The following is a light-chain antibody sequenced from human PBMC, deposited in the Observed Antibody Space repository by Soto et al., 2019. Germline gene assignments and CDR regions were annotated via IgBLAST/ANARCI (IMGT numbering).Light chain of an antibody. CDR1: QNVGRD. CDR3: QQYINWPLT. CDR2: GAS. V-gene: IGKV3D-15*01. J-gene: IGKJ4*01. Sequence: EIVMTQSPASLSVSPGERATLSCRAAQNVGRDLAWYQQKPGQAPRLLIYGASTRATGIPARFTGSGSWTEVTPTISSLQSEDAVVDHCQQYINWPLTFGGGTKVEIK.